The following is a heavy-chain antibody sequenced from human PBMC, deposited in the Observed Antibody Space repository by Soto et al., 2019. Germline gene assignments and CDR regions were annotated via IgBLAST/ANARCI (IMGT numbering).Heavy chain of an antibody. CDR2: IQSGGPT. V-gene: IGHV3-66*01. Sequence: GGSLRLSCAVSGFTVSSKYMSWVRQAPGKGLEWVSLIQSGGPTYYADSVKGRFTISRDTSENTLHLQMDSLRAEDTAVYYCAKDRRSHTYYYYGMDVWGQGTTVTVSS. CDR3: AKDRRSHTYYYYGMDV. J-gene: IGHJ6*02. CDR1: GFTVSSKY.